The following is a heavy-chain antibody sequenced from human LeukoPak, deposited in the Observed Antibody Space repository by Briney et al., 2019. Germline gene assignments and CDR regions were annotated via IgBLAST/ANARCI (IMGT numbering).Heavy chain of an antibody. CDR3: ARDRGWRTSGYYLYHFDY. CDR2: IKHNEGEK. Sequence: PGGSLRLSCVASGFTFTDYFMSWVRQAPGKGLEWVASIKHNEGEKYYVDSVKGRFTISRDNAKNSLYLEMSSLRVEDTAVYYCARDRGWRTSGYYLYHFDYWGQGTLVTFAS. J-gene: IGHJ4*02. CDR1: GFTFTDYF. D-gene: IGHD3-22*01. V-gene: IGHV3-7*01.